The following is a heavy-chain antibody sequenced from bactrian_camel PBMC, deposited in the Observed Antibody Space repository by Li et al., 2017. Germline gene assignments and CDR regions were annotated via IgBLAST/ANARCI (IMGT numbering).Heavy chain of an antibody. V-gene: IGHV3S1*01. Sequence: QLVESGGGLVQPGGSLRLSCAASGFTFSSYRMYWVRQVPGKGLEWVSIIYSGGTPDYADSVKGRFTISRDNAKNTVYLEMNSLAAEDTAVYYCATESVYGLGTAKTGTQVTVS. D-gene: IGHD5*01. CDR1: GFTFSSYR. J-gene: IGHJ4*01. CDR2: IYSGGTP.